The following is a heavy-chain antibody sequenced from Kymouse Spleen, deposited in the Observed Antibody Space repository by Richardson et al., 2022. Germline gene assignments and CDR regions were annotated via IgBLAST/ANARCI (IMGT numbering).Heavy chain of an antibody. V-gene: IGHV4-34*01. D-gene: IGHD1-20*01,IGHD1-7*01. Sequence: QVQLQQWGAGLLKPSETLSLTCAVYGGSFSGYYWSWIRQPPGKGLEWIGEINHSGSTNYNPSLKSRVTISVDTSKNQFSLKLSSVTAADTAVYYCARGGYNWIFDYWGQGTLVTVSS. CDR2: INHSGST. CDR1: GGSFSGYY. J-gene: IGHJ4*02. CDR3: ARGGYNWIFDY.